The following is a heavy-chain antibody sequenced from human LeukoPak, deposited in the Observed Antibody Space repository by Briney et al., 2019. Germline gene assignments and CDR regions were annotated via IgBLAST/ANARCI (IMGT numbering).Heavy chain of an antibody. D-gene: IGHD6-19*01. CDR3: ARRAQWLVLGAFDI. CDR1: GGSFCGYY. Sequence: PSETLSPTCAVYGGSFCGYYWSWIRQPPGKGLEWIGEINHSGSTNYNPSLKSRVTISVDTSKNQFSLKLSSVTAADTAVYYCARRAQWLVLGAFDIWGQGTMVTVSS. V-gene: IGHV4-34*01. J-gene: IGHJ3*02. CDR2: INHSGST.